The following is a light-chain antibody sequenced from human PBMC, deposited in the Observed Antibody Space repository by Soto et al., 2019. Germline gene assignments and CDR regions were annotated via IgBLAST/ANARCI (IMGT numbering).Light chain of an antibody. V-gene: IGKV3-20*01. CDR1: QSVSSN. CDR3: HQYGTSPRT. J-gene: IGKJ1*01. CDR2: GAS. Sequence: EIVMTQSPATLSVSPGERATLPCRASQSVSSNLAWYQQKPGQAPRLLIYGASNRATGTPDGFSGSGSGTDFNLTVSRLAPEDFAVYYCHQYGTSPRTFGQGTKVDIK.